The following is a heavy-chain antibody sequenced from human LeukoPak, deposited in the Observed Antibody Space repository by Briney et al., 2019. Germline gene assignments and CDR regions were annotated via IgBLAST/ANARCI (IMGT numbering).Heavy chain of an antibody. CDR1: GFTFSSYA. V-gene: IGHV3-23*01. J-gene: IGHJ4*02. CDR3: ANPAASASGGY. D-gene: IGHD3-16*01. CDR2: ISSSGGST. Sequence: GGSLRLSCAASGFTFSSYAMSWVRQAPGKGLEWVSGISSSGGSTYYADSVKGRFTISRDNSKKTLFMQMNSLRAEDTAVYYCANPAASASGGYWGQGTLVTVSS.